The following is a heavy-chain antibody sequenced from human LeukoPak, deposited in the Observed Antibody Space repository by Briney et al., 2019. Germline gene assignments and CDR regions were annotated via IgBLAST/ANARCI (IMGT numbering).Heavy chain of an antibody. CDR1: GGSLSGYH. V-gene: IGHV4-34*01. Sequence: SETLSLTCAVYGGSLSGYHWSWIRQSPGKGLEWIGEINHSGSTNYNPSLKSRVTISVDTSKNQFSLKLSSVTAADTAVYYCARGPSFFYDSSGYHAYWGQGTLVTVSS. D-gene: IGHD3-22*01. CDR2: INHSGST. J-gene: IGHJ4*02. CDR3: ARGPSFFYDSSGYHAY.